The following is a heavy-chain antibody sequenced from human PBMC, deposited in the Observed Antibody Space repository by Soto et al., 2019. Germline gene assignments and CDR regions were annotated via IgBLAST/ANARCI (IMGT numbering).Heavy chain of an antibody. CDR1: GGSISSGGYS. D-gene: IGHD3-22*01. V-gene: IGHV4-30-2*01. CDR2: IYHSGST. CDR3: ARGDYYDSGAFDI. Sequence: SETLSLTCAVSGGSISSGGYSWSWIRQPPGKGLEWIGYIYHSGSTYYNPSLKSRVTISVDRSKNQFSLKLSSVTAADTAVYYCARGDYYDSGAFDIWGQGTMVTVSS. J-gene: IGHJ3*02.